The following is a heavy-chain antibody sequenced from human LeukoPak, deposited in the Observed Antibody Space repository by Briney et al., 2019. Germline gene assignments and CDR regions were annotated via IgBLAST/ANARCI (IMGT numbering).Heavy chain of an antibody. CDR2: ISGSGGST. J-gene: IGHJ4*02. Sequence: GGSLRLSCEASGFSVSSNYMSWVRQAPGKGLEWVSAISGSGGSTYYADSVKGRFTISRDNSKNTLYLQMNSLRAEDTAVYYCAKSTRDGATGDYWGQGTLVTVSS. D-gene: IGHD1-26*01. CDR1: GFSVSSNY. V-gene: IGHV3-23*01. CDR3: AKSTRDGATGDY.